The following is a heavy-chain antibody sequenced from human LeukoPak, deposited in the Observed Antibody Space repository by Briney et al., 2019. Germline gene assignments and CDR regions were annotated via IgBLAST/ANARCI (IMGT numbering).Heavy chain of an antibody. J-gene: IGHJ5*02. CDR3: ARARGMAAAGNWFDP. V-gene: IGHV4-34*01. CDR2: INHSGST. D-gene: IGHD6-13*01. CDR1: GGSFSGYY. Sequence: SETLSLTCAVYGGSFSGYYWSWIRQPPGKGLEWIGEINHSGSTNYNPSLKSRVTISIDTSKNQFSLKLSSVTAADTAVYFCARARGMAAAGNWFDPWGQGTLVTVSS.